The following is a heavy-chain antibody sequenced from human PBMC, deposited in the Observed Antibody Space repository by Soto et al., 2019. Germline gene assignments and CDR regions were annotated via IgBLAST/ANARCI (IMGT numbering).Heavy chain of an antibody. J-gene: IGHJ6*03. CDR1: GFSFSSYS. D-gene: IGHD2-2*01. V-gene: IGHV3-21*01. CDR2: ISSSSSYI. Sequence: PGGSLRLSCAASGFSFSSYSMNWVRQAPGKGLEWVSSISSSSSYIYYADSAKGRFTISRDNAKNSLYLQMNSLRVEDTAVYYCARPLPDIVVAPSRMDMDVWGKGTTVTVSS. CDR3: ARPLPDIVVAPSRMDMDV.